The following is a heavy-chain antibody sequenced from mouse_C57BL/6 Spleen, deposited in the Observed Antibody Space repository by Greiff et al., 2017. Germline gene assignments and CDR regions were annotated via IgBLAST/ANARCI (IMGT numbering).Heavy chain of an antibody. CDR2: ISDGGSYT. V-gene: IGHV5-4*01. CDR3: AILSTMVTTRAY. D-gene: IGHD2-2*01. CDR1: GFTFSSYA. J-gene: IGHJ3*01. Sequence: EVQLVESGGGLVKPGGSLKLSCAASGFTFSSYAMSWVRQTPEKRLEWVATISDGGSYTYYPDNVKGRFTISRDNAKNNLYLQMSHLKSEDTAMYYCAILSTMVTTRAYWGQGTLVTVSA.